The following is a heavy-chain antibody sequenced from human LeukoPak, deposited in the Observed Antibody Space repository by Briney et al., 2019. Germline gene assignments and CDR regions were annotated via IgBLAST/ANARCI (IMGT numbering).Heavy chain of an antibody. CDR3: ARDGYGSGSRAYLMDD. Sequence: PGGSLRLSCAASGFTFSSYSMNWVRQAPGKGLEWVSSISSSSSYIYYADSVKGRFTISRDNAKNSLYLQMNSLRAEDTAVYYCARDGYGSGSRAYLMDDWGQGTTVTVSS. V-gene: IGHV3-21*01. CDR1: GFTFSSYS. D-gene: IGHD3-10*01. J-gene: IGHJ6*02. CDR2: ISSSSSYI.